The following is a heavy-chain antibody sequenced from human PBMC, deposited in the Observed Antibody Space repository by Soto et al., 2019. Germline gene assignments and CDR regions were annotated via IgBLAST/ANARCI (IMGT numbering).Heavy chain of an antibody. J-gene: IGHJ4*02. CDR2: VYWDDSK. CDR3: AHCRGGVASF. Sequence: QITLNESGPTLVKPTQTLTLTCTFSGFSLSTRDVGVGWIRQPPGEALEWLGVVYWDDSKTYSPSLESTLTITEDTSKNQVVLRMTKMDPVDTAPYYCAHCRGGVASFWGQGTLVTVSS. CDR1: GFSLSTRDVG. D-gene: IGHD2-2*01. V-gene: IGHV2-5*02.